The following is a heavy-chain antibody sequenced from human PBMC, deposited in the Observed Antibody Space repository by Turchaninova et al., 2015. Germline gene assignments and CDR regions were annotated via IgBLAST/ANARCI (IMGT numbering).Heavy chain of an antibody. Sequence: QVQLVQSGAEVKKPGASVRVSCKASGYTFSGYYTHWVRQAPGQGLEWRGWGNPNSGDTNYAQKVRGRVTMTTDASISTAYMELSRLRSDDTAVYYCAGVGGGRIYHFDYWGQGTLVTVSS. CDR2: GNPNSGDT. D-gene: IGHD3-3*01. J-gene: IGHJ4*02. V-gene: IGHV1-2*02. CDR3: AGVGGGRIYHFDY. CDR1: GYTFSGYY.